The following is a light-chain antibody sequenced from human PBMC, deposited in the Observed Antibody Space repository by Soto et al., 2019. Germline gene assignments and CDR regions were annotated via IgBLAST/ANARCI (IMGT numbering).Light chain of an antibody. V-gene: IGLV1-47*02. CDR1: SSNIGSNY. CDR2: SNN. CDR3: AAWDDSLSGSYV. Sequence: QYVLPQPPSAYGTPGQRVTISCSGSSSNIGSNYVYWYQQLPGTAPKLLIYSNNQRPSGVPDRFSGSKSGTSASLAISGLRSENEADYYCAAWDDSLSGSYVFGTGTKLTVL. J-gene: IGLJ1*01.